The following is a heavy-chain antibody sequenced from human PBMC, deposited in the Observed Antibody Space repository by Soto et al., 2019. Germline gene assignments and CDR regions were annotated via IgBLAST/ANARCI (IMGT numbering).Heavy chain of an antibody. Sequence: QVQLVQSGAEVKKPGSSVKVSCKASGGTFSSYTISWVRQAPEQGLEWMGRIIPILGIANYAQKFQGRVTITADKSTSTAYMELSSLRSEDTAVYYCARDGRYSSGSPWYFDLWGRGTLVTVSS. CDR1: GGTFSSYT. CDR3: ARDGRYSSGSPWYFDL. J-gene: IGHJ2*01. V-gene: IGHV1-69*08. D-gene: IGHD6-19*01. CDR2: IIPILGIA.